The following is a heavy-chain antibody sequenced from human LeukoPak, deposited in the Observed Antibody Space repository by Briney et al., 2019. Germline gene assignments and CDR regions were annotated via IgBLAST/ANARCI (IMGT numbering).Heavy chain of an antibody. Sequence: GGSLRLSCAASGFTFSSYAMGWVRQAPGKGLEWVANKNEDGSVKDYVDSVKGRFTISRDNVKTSVYLQMNSLRGEDTAVYYCVPQCGRPIWGQGTKLTVSS. V-gene: IGHV3-7*01. CDR2: KNEDGSVK. CDR3: VPQCGRPI. CDR1: GFTFSSYA. D-gene: IGHD6-19*01. J-gene: IGHJ3*02.